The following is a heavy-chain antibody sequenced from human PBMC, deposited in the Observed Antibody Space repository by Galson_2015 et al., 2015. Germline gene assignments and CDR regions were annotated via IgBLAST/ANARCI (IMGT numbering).Heavy chain of an antibody. V-gene: IGHV3-21*01. CDR1: GFTFSSYS. Sequence: SLRLSCAASGFTFSSYSMNWVRQAPGKGLEWVSSISSSSSYIYYADSVKGRFTISRDNAKNSLYLQMNSLRAEDTAVYYCAGDRAYYYDSSGYVDYWGQGTLVTVSS. D-gene: IGHD3-22*01. J-gene: IGHJ4*02. CDR3: AGDRAYYYDSSGYVDY. CDR2: ISSSSSYI.